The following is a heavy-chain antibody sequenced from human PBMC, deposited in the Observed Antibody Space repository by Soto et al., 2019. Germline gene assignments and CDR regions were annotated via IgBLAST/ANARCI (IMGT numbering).Heavy chain of an antibody. D-gene: IGHD6-19*01. J-gene: IGHJ3*02. CDR2: IYTSGST. Sequence: SETLSLTCTVSGGSISSYYWSWIRQPAGKGLEWIGRIYTSGSTNYNPSLKSRVTMSVDTSKNQFSLKLSSVTAADTAVYYCARDWLGMIPLDAFDIWGQGTMVTVSS. V-gene: IGHV4-4*07. CDR1: GGSISSYY. CDR3: ARDWLGMIPLDAFDI.